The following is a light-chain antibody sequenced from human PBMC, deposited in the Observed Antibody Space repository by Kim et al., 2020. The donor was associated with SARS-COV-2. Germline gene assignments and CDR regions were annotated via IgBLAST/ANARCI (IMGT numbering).Light chain of an antibody. Sequence: QSFTISCPGTSSDIGGYYYVSCDQPHPAKAPNFLVYDVTRRPSGVPDRFAGSKSANTASLTISGLQTEDEADYYCCSYAGGYTWVFGGGTQLTVL. CDR3: CSYAGGYTWV. CDR2: DVT. J-gene: IGLJ3*02. V-gene: IGLV2-11*01. CDR1: SSDIGGYYY.